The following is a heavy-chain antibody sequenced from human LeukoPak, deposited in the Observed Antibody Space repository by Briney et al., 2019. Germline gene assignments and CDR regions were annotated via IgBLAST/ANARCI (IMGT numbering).Heavy chain of an antibody. J-gene: IGHJ4*02. V-gene: IGHV3-15*01. CDR2: IKSKTDGGTT. Sequence: GGSLRISCAASGFTFSDAWMSWVRQAPGKGLEWVGRIKSKTDGGTTDYAAPVKGRLTISRDDSKNTLYLQVNSLKTEDTAVYYCTTEYSSDWYGYWGQGTLVTVSS. D-gene: IGHD6-19*01. CDR1: GFTFSDAW. CDR3: TTEYSSDWYGY.